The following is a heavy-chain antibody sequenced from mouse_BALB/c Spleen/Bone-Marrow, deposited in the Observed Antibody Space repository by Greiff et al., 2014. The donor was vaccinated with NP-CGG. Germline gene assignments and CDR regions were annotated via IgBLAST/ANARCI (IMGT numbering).Heavy chain of an antibody. Sequence: DVQLVESGGDLVKPGGSLKLSCAASGFTFSSYGMSWGRQTPDKRLEWVATISSGGSNTYYPDSVKGRFTISRDNAKNTLYLQMSSLKSEDTAMCYCARHQRYYAMDYWGQGTSVTVSS. CDR3: ARHQRYYAMDY. V-gene: IGHV5-6*01. CDR2: ISSGGSNT. J-gene: IGHJ4*01. CDR1: GFTFSSYG.